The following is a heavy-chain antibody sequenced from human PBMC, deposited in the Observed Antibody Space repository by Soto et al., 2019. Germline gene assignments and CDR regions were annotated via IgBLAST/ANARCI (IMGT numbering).Heavy chain of an antibody. CDR2: INPSGGST. V-gene: IGHV1-46*01. CDR1: GYTFTSYY. D-gene: IGHD6-6*01. J-gene: IGHJ4*02. CDR3: ARNVEQLDLDY. Sequence: QVQLVQSGAEVKKPGASVKVSCKASGYTFTSYYMHWVRQAPGQGLEWMGIINPSGGSTSYAQKFQGRVTMTRDTSTSTVYMELSSLRSEDTAVYYWARNVEQLDLDYWGQGTLVTVSS.